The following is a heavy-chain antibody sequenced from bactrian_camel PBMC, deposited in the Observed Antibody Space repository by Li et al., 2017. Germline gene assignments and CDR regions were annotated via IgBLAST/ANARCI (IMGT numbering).Heavy chain of an antibody. Sequence: QLVESGGDSVQAGGSLKLSCTVSENIFGDCGMAWYRQVPGEEQELVSTVATDGTTSYAEHVKGRFTISLDTAERKLFLQMNNLRSDDTAVYYCAADPFLGDYNPSAYTCDYWGQGTQVTVS. CDR2: VATDGTT. D-gene: IGHD2*01. CDR1: ENIFGDCG. CDR3: AADPFLGDYNPSAYTCDY. V-gene: IGHV3S53*01. J-gene: IGHJ4*01.